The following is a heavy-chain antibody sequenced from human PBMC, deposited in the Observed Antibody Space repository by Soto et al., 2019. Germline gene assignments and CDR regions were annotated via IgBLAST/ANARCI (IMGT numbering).Heavy chain of an antibody. J-gene: IGHJ4*02. V-gene: IGHV1-69*01. CDR1: GGLFSSYA. D-gene: IGHD2-15*01. CDR2: IIPIFGTP. Sequence: QEQLVQSGAEVKKPGSSVKVSCKASGGLFSSYAISWVRQAPGQGLEWMGGIIPIFGTPNYAQKFQDRVTFTAHESTNTAYMELSRLTSEDTAVYYCARDRAPRGWSYLDLWGQGTQVTVSS. CDR3: ARDRAPRGWSYLDL.